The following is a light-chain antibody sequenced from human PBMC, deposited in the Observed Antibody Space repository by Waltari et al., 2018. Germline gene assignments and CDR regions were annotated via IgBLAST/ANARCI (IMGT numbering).Light chain of an antibody. CDR3: QQYGNLPFT. V-gene: IGKV3-20*01. CDR1: QSLTSNY. Sequence: EIVLTQSPRTLSLSPGDRATLSCRASQSLTSNYLAWFQQKPGQAPRLLIYRASSRATGVPDRFSGSGSGTDFTLTINRLEPEDFAVYYCQQYGNLPFTFGPGTKVDIK. CDR2: RAS. J-gene: IGKJ3*01.